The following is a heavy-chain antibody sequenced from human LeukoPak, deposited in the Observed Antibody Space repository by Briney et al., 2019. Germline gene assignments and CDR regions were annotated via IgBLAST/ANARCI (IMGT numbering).Heavy chain of an antibody. CDR3: AKDARYCSGGSCYSTTTFDH. CDR1: GFSFSNYG. J-gene: IGHJ4*02. CDR2: IRYDVSNT. Sequence: GGSLRLSCAASGFSFSNYGMHWVRQAPGKGLGWVAFIRYDVSNTDYADSVKGRFTISISRDNSKNTLYLQMNSLRAEDTAVYYCAKDARYCSGGSCYSTTTFDHWGQGTLVTVSS. D-gene: IGHD2-15*01. V-gene: IGHV3-30*02.